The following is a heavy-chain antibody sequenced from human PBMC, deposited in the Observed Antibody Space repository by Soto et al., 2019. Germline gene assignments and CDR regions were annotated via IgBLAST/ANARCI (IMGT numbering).Heavy chain of an antibody. CDR3: ASPGGYYGSGSYYNRRPPYYYGMDV. V-gene: IGHV1-69*01. CDR2: SIPIFGTA. CDR1: GGTFSSYA. D-gene: IGHD3-10*01. J-gene: IGHJ6*02. Sequence: QVQLVQSVAEVKKPGSSVKVSCKASGGTFSSYAISWVRQAPGQGLEWMGGSIPIFGTANYAQKFQGRVTIHADESTSTADMELSSLRSEDTAVYYCASPGGYYGSGSYYNRRPPYYYGMDVWGQGTTVTASS.